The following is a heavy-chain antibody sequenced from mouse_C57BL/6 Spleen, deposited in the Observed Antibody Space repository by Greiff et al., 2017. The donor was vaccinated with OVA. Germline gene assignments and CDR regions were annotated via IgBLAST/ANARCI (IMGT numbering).Heavy chain of an antibody. CDR3: ARLYYDYGFDY. V-gene: IGHV1-69*01. J-gene: IGHJ2*01. CDR1: GYTFTSYW. D-gene: IGHD2-4*01. CDR2: IDPSDSYT. Sequence: VQLQQSGAELVMPGASVKLSCKASGYTFTSYWMHWVKQRPGQGLEWIGEIDPSDSYTNYNQKFKGKSTLTVDKSSSTAYMQLSSLTSEDSAVYYCARLYYDYGFDYWGQGTTLTVSS.